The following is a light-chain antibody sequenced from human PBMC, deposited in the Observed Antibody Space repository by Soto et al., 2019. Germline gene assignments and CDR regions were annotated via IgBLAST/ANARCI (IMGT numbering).Light chain of an antibody. J-gene: IGLJ2*01. CDR1: SRDVGGHDY. CDR2: EVT. CDR3: NSYVTGNSLI. V-gene: IGLV2-8*01. Sequence: QSALTQPPSASGSPGQSVTISCTGTSRDVGGHDYVSWYQQHPGKAPKLLIYEVTKRPSGVPDRFSGYKSGNTGSLTVAGLQADDEADYYCNSYVTGNSLIFGGGTKLTVL.